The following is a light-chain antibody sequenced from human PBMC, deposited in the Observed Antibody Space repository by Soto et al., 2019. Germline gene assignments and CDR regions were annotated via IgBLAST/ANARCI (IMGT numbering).Light chain of an antibody. CDR3: SSSTTRGTRV. CDR1: NSDVGAYKP. V-gene: IGLV2-14*03. Sequence: QSSLTQPASVSGSPGQSITISCTGTNSDVGAYKPVSWYQHHPGKAPKLMIYDVSYRPSGVSNRFSGSQSGNTASLTISGLQPEDESDYYCSSSTTRGTRVFGTGTKVPVL. J-gene: IGLJ1*01. CDR2: DVS.